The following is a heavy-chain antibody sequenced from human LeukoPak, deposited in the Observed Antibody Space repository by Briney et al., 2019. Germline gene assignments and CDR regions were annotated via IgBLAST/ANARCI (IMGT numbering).Heavy chain of an antibody. D-gene: IGHD2-21*01. V-gene: IGHV4-59*08. CDR1: GASTSSTY. Sequence: SETLSLTCSASGASTSSTYWSWIRQFPGGTLEWIGHIYNAKNTKYNPSLTSRVTISVDTSRNQFSLSLTSLTAADTAIYYCAQTPCWPCFDFWGPGALVTVSS. J-gene: IGHJ4*02. CDR2: IYNAKNT. CDR3: AQTPCWPCFDF.